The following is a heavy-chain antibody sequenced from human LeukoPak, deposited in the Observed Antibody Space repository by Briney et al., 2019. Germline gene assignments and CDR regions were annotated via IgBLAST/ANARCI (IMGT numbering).Heavy chain of an antibody. CDR2: ISYDGSKN. Sequence: GGSLRLSCIASGFTFGDHAMSWVRQAPGKGLEWEAVISYDGSKNYYADSVKGRFTISRDNSKNTLYLQLNTLRAEDTAVYYCAKGKDGFNYEDYWGQGTLVTVSS. D-gene: IGHD5-24*01. CDR3: AKGKDGFNYEDY. J-gene: IGHJ4*02. CDR1: GFTFGDHA. V-gene: IGHV3-30-3*02.